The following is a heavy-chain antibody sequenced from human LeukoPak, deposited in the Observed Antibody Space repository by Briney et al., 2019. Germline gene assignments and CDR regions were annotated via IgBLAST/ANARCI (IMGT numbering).Heavy chain of an antibody. J-gene: IGHJ3*02. Sequence: SETLSLTCGVYGGPFSDHYWSCIRQTPGKGLEWIGEINHSGSTNYNPSLKSRVTISVDTSKNQFSLKLSSVTAADTAVYYCARVTADAFDIWGQGTMVTVSS. CDR3: ARVTADAFDI. V-gene: IGHV4-34*01. CDR1: GGPFSDHY. CDR2: INHSGST.